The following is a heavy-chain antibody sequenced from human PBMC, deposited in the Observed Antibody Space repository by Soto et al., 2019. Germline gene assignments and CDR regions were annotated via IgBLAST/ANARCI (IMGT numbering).Heavy chain of an antibody. Sequence: GGSLRLSCAASGFTFSSYAMHWVRQAPGKGLEWVAVISYDGSNKYYADSVKGRFTISRDNSKNTLYLQMNSLRAEDTAVYYCARARGSSWYYYYYGMDVWGQGTTVTVSS. CDR2: ISYDGSNK. CDR3: ARARGSSWYYYYYGMDV. CDR1: GFTFSSYA. J-gene: IGHJ6*02. V-gene: IGHV3-30-3*01. D-gene: IGHD6-13*01.